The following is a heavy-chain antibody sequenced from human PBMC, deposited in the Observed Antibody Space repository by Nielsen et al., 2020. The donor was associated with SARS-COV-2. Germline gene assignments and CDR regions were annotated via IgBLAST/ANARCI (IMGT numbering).Heavy chain of an antibody. CDR1: GFTFSSYG. CDR3: AKVGGTMTPDY. V-gene: IGHV3-30*18. J-gene: IGHJ4*02. CDR2: ISYDGSNK. D-gene: IGHD3-22*01. Sequence: GGSLRLSCAASGFTFSSYGMHWVRQAPGKGLEWVAVISYDGSNKYYADSVKGRFTISRDNSKNTLYLQMNSLRAEDTAVYYCAKVGGTMTPDYWGQGTLATVSS.